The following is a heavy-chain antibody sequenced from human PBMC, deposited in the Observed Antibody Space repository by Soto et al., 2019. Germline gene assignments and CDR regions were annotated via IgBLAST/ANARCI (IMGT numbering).Heavy chain of an antibody. D-gene: IGHD2-21*02. Sequence: SETLSITCTVSGGSISSYYWSWIRQPPGKGLEWIGYIYYSGSTNYNPSLKSRVTISVDTSKNQFSLKLSSVTAADTAVYYCARESLPNWFDPWGPGTLVTVFS. CDR1: GGSISSYY. CDR2: IYYSGST. V-gene: IGHV4-59*01. J-gene: IGHJ5*02. CDR3: ARESLPNWFDP.